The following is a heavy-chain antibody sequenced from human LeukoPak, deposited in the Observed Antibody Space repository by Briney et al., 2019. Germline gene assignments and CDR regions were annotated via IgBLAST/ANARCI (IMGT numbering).Heavy chain of an antibody. J-gene: IGHJ5*02. Sequence: VSVKVSCKASGYTFTGYYMHWVRQAPGQGLEWMGWIDPDSGGTNYAQNFQGRVTMTRDTSISTAYMELNRLRSDDTAVYYCARASGFDYRSFDPWGQGTLVTVSS. D-gene: IGHD3-10*01. CDR3: ARASGFDYRSFDP. V-gene: IGHV1-2*02. CDR1: GYTFTGYY. CDR2: IDPDSGGT.